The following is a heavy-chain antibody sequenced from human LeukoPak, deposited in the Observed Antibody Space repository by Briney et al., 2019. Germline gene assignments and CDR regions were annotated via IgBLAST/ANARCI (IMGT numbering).Heavy chain of an antibody. D-gene: IGHD3-3*01. CDR3: ARAFTIFGPNFNWFDP. Sequence: ASVKVSCKASGYTFTGYYMHWVRQAPGQGLEWMGWINPNSGGTNYAQKFQGRVTMTRDTSISTAYMELSRLRSDDTAVYYCARAFTIFGPNFNWFDPWGQGTLVTVSS. CDR1: GYTFTGYY. J-gene: IGHJ5*02. V-gene: IGHV1-2*02. CDR2: INPNSGGT.